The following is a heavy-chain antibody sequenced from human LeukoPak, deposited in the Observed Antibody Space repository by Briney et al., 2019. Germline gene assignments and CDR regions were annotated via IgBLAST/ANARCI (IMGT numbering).Heavy chain of an antibody. CDR3: ARRADGYRYYYYYMDV. Sequence: SETLSLTSAVYGGSFSGYYWSWIRQPPGKGLEWIGEINHSGSTNYNPSLKSRVTISVDTSKNQFSLKLSSVTAADTAVYYCARRADGYRYYYYYMDVWGKGTTVTVSS. V-gene: IGHV4-34*01. D-gene: IGHD5-24*01. CDR1: GGSFSGYY. J-gene: IGHJ6*03. CDR2: INHSGST.